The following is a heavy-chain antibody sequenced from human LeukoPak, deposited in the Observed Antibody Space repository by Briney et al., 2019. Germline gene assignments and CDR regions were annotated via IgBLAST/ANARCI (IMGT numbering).Heavy chain of an antibody. Sequence: SETLSLTCTVSGYSISSGYYWGWIRQPPGKGLEWIGSIYHSGSTYYNPSLKSRVTISVDTSKNQFSLKLSSVTAADTAVYYCARDPAAYGDYVGYWGQGTLVTVSS. D-gene: IGHD4-17*01. CDR2: IYHSGST. V-gene: IGHV4-38-2*02. CDR1: GYSISSGYY. J-gene: IGHJ4*02. CDR3: ARDPAAYGDYVGY.